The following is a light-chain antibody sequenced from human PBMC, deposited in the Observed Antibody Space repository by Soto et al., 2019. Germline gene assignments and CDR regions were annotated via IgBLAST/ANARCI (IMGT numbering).Light chain of an antibody. V-gene: IGKV3-20*01. J-gene: IGKJ5*01. CDR1: QSVSSSY. CDR3: QPFGGSTSS. Sequence: EIVLTQSPGTLSLSPGEGATLSCRASQSVSSSYIAWYQQRPGQTPSLLIYGASTRATGIPDRFSGSGSGTQFTLNISRLEPGDFAVYYCQPFGGSTSSFDQGTR. CDR2: GAS.